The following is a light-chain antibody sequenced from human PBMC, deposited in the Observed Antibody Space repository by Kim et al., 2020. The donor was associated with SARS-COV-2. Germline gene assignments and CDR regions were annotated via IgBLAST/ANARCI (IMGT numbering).Light chain of an antibody. CDR1: SGQRSYA. J-gene: IGLJ2*01. CDR2: LNSDGSH. Sequence: ASVKLTCTLSSGQRSYAIAWHQQQPEKGPRYLMKLNSDGSHSKGDGIPDRFSGSSSGAERYLTISSLQSEDEADYYCQTWGTGIVVFGGGTQLTVL. CDR3: QTWGTGIVV. V-gene: IGLV4-69*01.